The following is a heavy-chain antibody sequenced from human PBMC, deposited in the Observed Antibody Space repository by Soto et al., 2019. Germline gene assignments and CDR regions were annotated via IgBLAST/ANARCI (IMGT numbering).Heavy chain of an antibody. V-gene: IGHV6-1*01. CDR1: GDSVSSNSAA. Sequence: SQTLSLTCAISGDSVSSNSAAWNWIRQSPSRGLEWLGRTYYRSKWYNDYAVSVKSRITINPDTSKNQSSLQLNSVTPEDTAVYYCARSSDSSSSFYYYYYMDVWGKGTKVTVSS. D-gene: IGHD6-6*01. CDR3: ARSSDSSSSFYYYYYMDV. CDR2: TYYRSKWYN. J-gene: IGHJ6*03.